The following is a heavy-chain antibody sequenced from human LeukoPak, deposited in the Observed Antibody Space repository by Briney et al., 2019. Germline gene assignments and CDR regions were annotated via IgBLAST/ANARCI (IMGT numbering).Heavy chain of an antibody. CDR1: GFTFSIYA. Sequence: PGGSLRLSCAGSGFTFSIYAMTWVRQAPGKGLEWVSSISGRGDSTNYADSVKGRFTISRDNSKNTLYMQMNSLKDEDTAVYYCAKGGNIRILDYYYYMDVWGKGTTVTVSS. D-gene: IGHD2/OR15-2a*01. V-gene: IGHV3-23*01. J-gene: IGHJ6*03. CDR3: AKGGNIRILDYYYYMDV. CDR2: ISGRGDST.